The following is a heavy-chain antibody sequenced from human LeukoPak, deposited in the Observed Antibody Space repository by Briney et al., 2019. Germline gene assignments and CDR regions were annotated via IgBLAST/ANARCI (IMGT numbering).Heavy chain of an antibody. J-gene: IGHJ4*02. CDR3: ARGDTQSKYRQFDS. D-gene: IGHD3-16*02. CDR2: IKQDGSEK. V-gene: IGHV3-7*04. Sequence: GGSLRLSCATSGFTFDTYWMSWVSQAPGRGLECVANIKQDGSEKDYVDSVKGRFTISRDNAKNSLYLQMNSLRAEDTGVYYCARGDTQSKYRQFDSWGQGSLVIVSS. CDR1: GFTFDTYW.